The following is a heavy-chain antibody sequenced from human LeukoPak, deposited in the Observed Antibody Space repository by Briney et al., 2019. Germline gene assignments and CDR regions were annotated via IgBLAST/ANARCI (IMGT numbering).Heavy chain of an antibody. V-gene: IGHV5-51*01. J-gene: IGHJ4*02. CDR3: ARPGGNSPFDY. CDR1: GSSFTSYW. Sequence: GASLKISFKGSGSSFTSYWIGWGRQMPGKGVEWMGIIYPGDSDTRYSPSFQGQVTITADKSISTAYLQWSSLKASDTAMYYCARPGGNSPFDYWGQGTLVTVSS. D-gene: IGHD5-24*01. CDR2: IYPGDSDT.